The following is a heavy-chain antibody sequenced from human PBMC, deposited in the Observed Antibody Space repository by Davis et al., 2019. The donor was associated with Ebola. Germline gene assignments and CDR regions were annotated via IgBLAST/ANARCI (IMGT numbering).Heavy chain of an antibody. Sequence: GESPKTPCAGPGLTFSSDPNNWVWQACGKRLEWLSTISSASQFIYYADSVKGRFTIARDNAKNSVYLQMNSLRVEDTAVYYCARDRIKSAEADYWGQGTQVTVSS. CDR3: ARDRIKSAEADY. CDR1: GLTFSSDP. J-gene: IGHJ4*02. V-gene: IGHV3-21*06. CDR2: ISSASQFI.